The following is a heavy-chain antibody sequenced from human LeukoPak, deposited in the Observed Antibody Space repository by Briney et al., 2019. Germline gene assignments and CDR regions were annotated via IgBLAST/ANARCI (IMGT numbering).Heavy chain of an antibody. D-gene: IGHD3-10*01. V-gene: IGHV3-11*01. CDR1: GFTFSDYY. CDR3: ARDLLYGVRGVNGY. J-gene: IGHJ4*02. Sequence: PGGSLRLSCAASGFTFSDYYMRWIRQAPGKGLEWVSYISSSGSTIYYADSVKGRFTISRGNAKNSLYLQMNSLRAEDTAVYYCARDLLYGVRGVNGYWGQGTLVTVSS. CDR2: ISSSGSTI.